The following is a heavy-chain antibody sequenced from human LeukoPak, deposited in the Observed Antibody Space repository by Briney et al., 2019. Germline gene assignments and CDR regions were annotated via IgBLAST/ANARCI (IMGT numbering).Heavy chain of an antibody. V-gene: IGHV3-23*01. CDR2: MGPSGDS. Sequence: GGSLRLSCAGSGFTFTNFAMTWVRQAPGKGLEWVSSMGPSGDSHYLDSVKGRFSVSRDASKNTMYLQMSTLRADDTAVYYCAKPSSSSWGTHAFDIWGQGTMVTVSS. D-gene: IGHD6-13*01. CDR1: GFTFTNFA. CDR3: AKPSSSSWGTHAFDI. J-gene: IGHJ3*02.